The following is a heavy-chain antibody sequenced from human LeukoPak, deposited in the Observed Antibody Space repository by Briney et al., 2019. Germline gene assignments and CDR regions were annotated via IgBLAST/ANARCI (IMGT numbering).Heavy chain of an antibody. CDR1: GFIFNNYW. D-gene: IGHD2-21*02. CDR3: ARSDRSAFDI. Sequence: GGSLRLPCAASGFIFNNYWMSWVRQAPGKGLEWVANIKQDGSEKYYVDSVKGRFTISRDSAKNSLYLQMNSLRAEDTAVYYCARSDRSAFDIWGQGTMVTVSS. V-gene: IGHV3-7*05. J-gene: IGHJ3*02. CDR2: IKQDGSEK.